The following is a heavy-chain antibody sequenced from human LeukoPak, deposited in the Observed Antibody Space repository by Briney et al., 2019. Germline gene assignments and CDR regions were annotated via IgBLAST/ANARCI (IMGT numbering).Heavy chain of an antibody. V-gene: IGHV4-59*08. CDR2: VCYMGST. D-gene: IGHD5-18*01. Sequence: SETLSLTCTVSGGSISTYYWSWIRQPPGKGLEWIGYVCYMGSTNYNPSLKSRVTISLDGSKTQFSLKLSSVTAADTAVYYCARSQGYSYAYFDYWGQGTLVTVSS. J-gene: IGHJ4*02. CDR1: GGSISTYY. CDR3: ARSQGYSYAYFDY.